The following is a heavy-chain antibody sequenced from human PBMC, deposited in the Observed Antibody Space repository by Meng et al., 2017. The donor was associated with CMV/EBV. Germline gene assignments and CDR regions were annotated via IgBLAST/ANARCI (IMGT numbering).Heavy chain of an antibody. CDR2: IYYSGST. D-gene: IGHD1-26*01. CDR1: GGSISSYH. CDR3: ARGEGHSGSYYFCFDH. J-gene: IGHJ4*02. V-gene: IGHV4-59*01. Sequence: GSLRLSCTVSGGSISSYHRSWIRQPPGKGLEWIGYIYYSGSTNYNPSLKSRVTISVDTSKNQFSLKLSSVTAANTAVYYCARGEGHSGSYYFCFDHWGQGTLVTVSS.